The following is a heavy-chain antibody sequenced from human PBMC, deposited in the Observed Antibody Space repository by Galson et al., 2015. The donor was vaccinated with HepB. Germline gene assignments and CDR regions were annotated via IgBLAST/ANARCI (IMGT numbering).Heavy chain of an antibody. J-gene: IGHJ3*02. V-gene: IGHV3-74*01. Sequence: SLRLSCAGSGFAFSGYWMHWVRQAPGKGLVWVSRINGDGSSISYADSVRGRFTISRDNAKSTVYMEMNRLRAEDTAVYYCTTLTAAVNVCAFNIWGQGTVVTVSS. CDR3: TTLTAAVNVCAFNI. CDR1: GFAFSGYW. D-gene: IGHD6-25*01. CDR2: INGDGSSI.